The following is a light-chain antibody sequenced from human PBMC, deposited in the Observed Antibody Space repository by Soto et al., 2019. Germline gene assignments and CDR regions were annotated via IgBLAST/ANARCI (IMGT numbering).Light chain of an antibody. V-gene: IGLV2-14*01. CDR1: SSDVGGYNY. Sequence: QSALTQPASVSGSPGQSITISYTGTSSDVGGYNYVSWYQQHPGKAPKLMIYDVSNRPSGVSNRFSGSKSGNTASLTISGLQAEDEADYYCRSYTSSSFYVFGTGTKLTVL. CDR3: RSYTSSSFYV. CDR2: DVS. J-gene: IGLJ1*01.